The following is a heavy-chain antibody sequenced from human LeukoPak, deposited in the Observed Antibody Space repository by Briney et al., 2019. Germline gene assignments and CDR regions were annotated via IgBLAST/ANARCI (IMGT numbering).Heavy chain of an antibody. Sequence: GASVKVSCKASGYTFTGYYIHWVRQAPGQGLEWMGWINPHNGGTNYAQKFQGGVTMTRGTSITTAYMELSSLRSDDTAVYYCARDVGEYCSSTNCYASHYWGQGTLVTVSS. D-gene: IGHD2-2*01. J-gene: IGHJ4*02. CDR1: GYTFTGYY. V-gene: IGHV1-2*02. CDR3: ARDVGEYCSSTNCYASHY. CDR2: INPHNGGT.